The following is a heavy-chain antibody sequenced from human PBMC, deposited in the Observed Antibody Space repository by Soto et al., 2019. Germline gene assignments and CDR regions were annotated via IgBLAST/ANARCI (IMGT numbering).Heavy chain of an antibody. Sequence: QVQLVQSGAEVKKPGASVKASCKASGYTFTTYAIHWVRQAPGQRLEWMGWINTGNGNTKYSQKFHGRLTITMDPPATTAYMELSSLRSEDTAVYYCARDLTTVTHPFDYWGQGTLVTVSS. CDR3: ARDLTTVTHPFDY. D-gene: IGHD4-17*01. V-gene: IGHV1-3*04. CDR2: INTGNGNT. J-gene: IGHJ4*02. CDR1: GYTFTTYA.